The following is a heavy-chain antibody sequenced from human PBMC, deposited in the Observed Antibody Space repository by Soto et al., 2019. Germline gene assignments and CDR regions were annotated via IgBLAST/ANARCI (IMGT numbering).Heavy chain of an antibody. J-gene: IGHJ4*02. CDR1: GFTLVNAW. V-gene: IGHV3-15*01. CDR2: IKSKTNGATT. CDR3: TTDDPINKY. Sequence: PWGSLRLSCAASGFTLVNAWISCVRQAAGKGREWVVRIKSKTNGATTEYAAPVKGRFTISRDDSTNTLYLQMNSLKTEDTAVYYCTTDDPINKYWGQGTLVTVSS.